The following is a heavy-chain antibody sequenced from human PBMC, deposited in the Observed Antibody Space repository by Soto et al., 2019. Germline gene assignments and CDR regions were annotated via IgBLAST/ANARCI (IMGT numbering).Heavy chain of an antibody. CDR1: GFTFSSYA. J-gene: IGHJ4*02. CDR2: ITTSGDRT. V-gene: IGHV3-23*01. D-gene: IGHD1-7*01. CDR3: AKNYYFDY. Sequence: VQLLESGGGLVQPGGSLRLSCAASGFTFSSYAMSWVRQAPGEGLAWVSSITTSGDRTYYADSVKGRFTISRDNSKNTLSLHMTSLRAEDTAVYYCAKNYYFDYWGQGALVTVSS.